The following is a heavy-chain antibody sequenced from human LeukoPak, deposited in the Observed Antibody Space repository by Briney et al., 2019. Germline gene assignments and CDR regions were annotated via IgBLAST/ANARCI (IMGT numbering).Heavy chain of an antibody. V-gene: IGHV4-59*01. D-gene: IGHD2-8*01. J-gene: IGHJ6*03. CDR1: GGSISSYY. CDR3: ARSGVHGGLYYYYYYYMDV. Sequence: SETLSLTCTVSGGSISSYYWSWIRQPPGKGLEWIGYIYYSGSTNYNPSLKSRVTISVDTSKNQFSLKLSSVTAADTAVYYCARSGVHGGLYYYYYYYMDVWGKGTTVTVSS. CDR2: IYYSGST.